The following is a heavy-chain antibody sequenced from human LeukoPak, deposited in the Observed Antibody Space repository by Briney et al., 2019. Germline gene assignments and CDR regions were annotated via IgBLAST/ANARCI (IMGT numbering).Heavy chain of an antibody. CDR3: ARDYSSGYYYVDY. Sequence: GGSLRLSCAASEFTFSSYDMHWVRQGTGKGLEWVSAIDTAGYTYYPGSVKGRFTISRENAKNSLYLQMNSLRAEDTAVYYCARDYSSGYYYVDYWGQGTLVTVSS. V-gene: IGHV3-13*01. CDR2: IDTAGYT. D-gene: IGHD3-22*01. CDR1: EFTFSSYD. J-gene: IGHJ4*02.